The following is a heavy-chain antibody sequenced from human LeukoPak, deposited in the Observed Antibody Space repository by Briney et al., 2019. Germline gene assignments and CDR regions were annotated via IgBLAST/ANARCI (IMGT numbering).Heavy chain of an antibody. Sequence: GGSLRLSCAASGFTFSNYWMSWVRQTPGKGLEWVANIKPDGSGKFYVDSLKGRLTISRDNAKNSLYLQMNSLRAEDTAVYYCARSEAGGTYWGQGTLVTVSS. V-gene: IGHV3-7*01. CDR1: GFTFSNYW. J-gene: IGHJ4*02. CDR2: IKPDGSGK. D-gene: IGHD3-16*01. CDR3: ARSEAGGTY.